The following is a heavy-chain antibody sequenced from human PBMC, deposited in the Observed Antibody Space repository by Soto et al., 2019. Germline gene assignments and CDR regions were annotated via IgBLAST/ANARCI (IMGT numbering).Heavy chain of an antibody. CDR2: IYYSGST. CDR1: GGSISSGGYY. V-gene: IGHV4-31*03. D-gene: IGHD6-13*01. CDR3: ARVSYSSFDY. Sequence: SETLSLTCTVSGGSISSGGYYWSWIRQHPGKGLEWIGYIYYSGSTYYNPSLKSRVTISVDTSKNQFSLKLSSVTAADTAVYYCARVSYSSFDYWGQGTLVTVSS. J-gene: IGHJ4*02.